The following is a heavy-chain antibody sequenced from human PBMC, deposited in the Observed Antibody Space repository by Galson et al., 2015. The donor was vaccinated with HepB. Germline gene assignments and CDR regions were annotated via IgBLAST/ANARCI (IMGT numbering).Heavy chain of an antibody. D-gene: IGHD1-1*01. CDR1: GDSVSSNSAA. V-gene: IGHV6-1*01. Sequence: CAISGDSVSSNSAAWNWIRQSPSRGLEWLGRTYYRSKWYNDYAVSVKSRITINPDTSKNQFSLQRNSVTPEDTAVYYCAREGTGTYGRYYFDYWGQGTLVTVSS. CDR2: TYYRSKWYN. J-gene: IGHJ4*02. CDR3: AREGTGTYGRYYFDY.